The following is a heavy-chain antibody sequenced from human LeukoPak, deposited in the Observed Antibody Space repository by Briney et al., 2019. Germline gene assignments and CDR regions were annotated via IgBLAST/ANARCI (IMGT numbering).Heavy chain of an antibody. J-gene: IGHJ3*02. CDR2: INPNSGGT. Sequence: ASVKVSCKTSGYTFTGYYMHWVRQAPGQGLEWMGWINPNSGGTNYAQKFQGRVTMTRDTSTNTVYMDLSSLRSEDTAVYFCARSVGAIRSRFAFDIWGQGTMVTVSS. V-gene: IGHV1-2*02. CDR3: ARSVGAIRSRFAFDI. D-gene: IGHD1-26*01. CDR1: GYTFTGYY.